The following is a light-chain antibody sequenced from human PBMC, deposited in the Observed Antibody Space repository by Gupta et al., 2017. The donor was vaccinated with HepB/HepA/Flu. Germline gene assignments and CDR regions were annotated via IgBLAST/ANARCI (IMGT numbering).Light chain of an antibody. CDR3: QSYDDVVV. CDR1: SGNIASAY. CDR2: END. J-gene: IGLJ2*01. Sequence: NFMLTQPHSVSESPGKTVTLSCTRSSGNIASAYVQWYQQCPGSAPTTVIYENDQRPSGVPDRFSASIDSSSNSASLSISGLKTEDEADYYCQSYDDVVVFGGGTKLTVL. V-gene: IGLV6-57*03.